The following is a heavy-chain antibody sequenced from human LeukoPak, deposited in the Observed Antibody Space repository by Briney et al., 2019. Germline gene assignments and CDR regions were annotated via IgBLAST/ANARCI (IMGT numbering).Heavy chain of an antibody. Sequence: ASVKVSCKASGYTFTGYYMHWVRQAPGQGLEWMGWINPNSGGTNYAQKFQGRVTMTRDTSISTAYMELSRLRSDDTAVYYCAREAGIAAAGTYWFDPWGQGTLVTVSS. CDR3: AREAGIAAAGTYWFDP. D-gene: IGHD6-13*01. J-gene: IGHJ5*02. V-gene: IGHV1-2*02. CDR1: GYTFTGYY. CDR2: INPNSGGT.